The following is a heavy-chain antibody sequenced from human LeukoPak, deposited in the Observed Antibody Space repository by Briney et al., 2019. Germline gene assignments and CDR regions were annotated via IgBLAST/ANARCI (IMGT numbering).Heavy chain of an antibody. CDR1: GYTLTELS. V-gene: IGHV1-24*01. CDR2: FDPKDGET. D-gene: IGHD2-15*01. J-gene: IGHJ6*03. Sequence: GASVKVSCKVSGYTLTELSMHWVRQAPGKGLEWMGSFDPKDGETIYAQKFQGRVTMTEDTSTDTAYMELSSLRSEDTAVYYCARDPLDVVVVAATPNYMDVWGKGTTVTVSS. CDR3: ARDPLDVVVVAATPNYMDV.